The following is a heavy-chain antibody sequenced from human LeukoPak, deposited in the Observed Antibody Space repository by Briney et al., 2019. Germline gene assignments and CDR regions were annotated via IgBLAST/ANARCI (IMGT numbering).Heavy chain of an antibody. Sequence: PGGSLRLSCAASGFTFSSYGMHWVRQAPGKGLEWVAVTSYDGSNKYYADSVKGRFTISRDNSKNTLYLQMNSLRAEDTAVYYCAKDPVDAFDIWGQGTMVTVSS. V-gene: IGHV3-30*18. CDR1: GFTFSSYG. J-gene: IGHJ3*02. CDR2: TSYDGSNK. CDR3: AKDPVDAFDI.